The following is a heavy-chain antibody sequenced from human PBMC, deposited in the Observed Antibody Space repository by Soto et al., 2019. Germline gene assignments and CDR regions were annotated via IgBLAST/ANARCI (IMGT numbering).Heavy chain of an antibody. CDR2: IRAYNGNT. CDR1: GYTFTSYG. Sequence: ASVKVSCKASGYTFTSYGMSWVRQAPGQGLEWMGWIRAYNGNTNYAQKLQGRVTMTTDTSTSTAYMELRSLRSDDAAVYYCARGEYGELLFDYWGLGTLVTVSS. V-gene: IGHV1-18*01. D-gene: IGHD3-10*01. CDR3: ARGEYGELLFDY. J-gene: IGHJ4*02.